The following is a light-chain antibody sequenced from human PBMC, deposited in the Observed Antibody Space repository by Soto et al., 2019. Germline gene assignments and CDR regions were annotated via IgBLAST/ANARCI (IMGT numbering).Light chain of an antibody. J-gene: IGKJ1*01. CDR1: QGISNY. Sequence: DIQMTQSPSSLSASVGDRVTITCRASQGISNYLAWYQQKPGKVPKLLIYAASTLKRGVPPRFSGSGSGTEFTLTISSLQPDDFATYYCQQYDSFSVTFGQGTKV. CDR2: AAS. V-gene: IGKV1-16*01. CDR3: QQYDSFSVT.